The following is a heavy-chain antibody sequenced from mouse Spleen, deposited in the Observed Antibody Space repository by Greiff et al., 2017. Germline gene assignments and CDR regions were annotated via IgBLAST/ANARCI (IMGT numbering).Heavy chain of an antibody. CDR3: ARGDYYGPSYWYFDV. J-gene: IGHJ1*03. CDR2: ISDGGSYT. Sequence: EVKVVESGGGLVKPGGSLKLSCAASGFTFSSYAMSWVRQTPEKRLEWVATISDGGSYTYYPDNVKGRFTISRDNAKNNLYLQMSHLKSEDTAMYYCARGDYYGPSYWYFDVWGTGTTVTVSS. V-gene: IGHV5-4*03. CDR1: GFTFSSYA. D-gene: IGHD1-1*01.